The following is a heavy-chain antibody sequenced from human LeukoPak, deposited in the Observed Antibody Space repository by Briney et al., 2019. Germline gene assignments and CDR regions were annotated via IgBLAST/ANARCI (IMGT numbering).Heavy chain of an antibody. J-gene: IGHJ6*03. CDR2: INPSGGST. CDR1: GYTFTSYY. Sequence: GASVKVSCKASGYTFTSYYMHWVRQAPGQGLEWMGIINPSGGSTSYAQKFQGRVTMTRDMSTSTVYMELSSLRSEDTAVYYCARGPRITMVRGGQWYYYMDVWGKGPQSPSP. D-gene: IGHD3-10*01. V-gene: IGHV1-46*01. CDR3: ARGPRITMVRGGQWYYYMDV.